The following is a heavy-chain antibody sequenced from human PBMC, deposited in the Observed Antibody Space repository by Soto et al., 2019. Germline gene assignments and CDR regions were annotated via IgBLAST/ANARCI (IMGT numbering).Heavy chain of an antibody. CDR3: ARDLRENYYGSGIDN. CDR2: INVGSGDT. D-gene: IGHD3-10*01. Sequence: QVQLVQSGAEVKKPGASVKVSCKASGYTFSSYGMHWVRQAPGKRLEWMGWINVGSGDTKSSQRFQGRATITSDTSASTAYMEVSSLKSEDTSMYYCARDLRENYYGSGIDNWGQGTLVTVSS. J-gene: IGHJ4*02. V-gene: IGHV1-3*01. CDR1: GYTFSSYG.